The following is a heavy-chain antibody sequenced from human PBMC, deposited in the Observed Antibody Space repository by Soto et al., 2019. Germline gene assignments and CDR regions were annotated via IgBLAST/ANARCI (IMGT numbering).Heavy chain of an antibody. V-gene: IGHV1-69*02. Sequence: QVQLVHSGAEVKKPGSSVKVSCKASGGTFSSYTISWVRQAPGQGLEWMGRIIPILGIANYAQKFQGRVTITADKSTSTAYMELSSLRSEDTAVYYCASGVAGIAEDYFDYWGQGTLVTVSS. CDR1: GGTFSSYT. CDR3: ASGVAGIAEDYFDY. J-gene: IGHJ4*02. CDR2: IIPILGIA. D-gene: IGHD6-13*01.